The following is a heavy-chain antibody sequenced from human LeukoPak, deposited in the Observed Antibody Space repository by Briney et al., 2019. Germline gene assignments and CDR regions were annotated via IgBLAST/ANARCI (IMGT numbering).Heavy chain of an antibody. CDR1: GFALLHYN. D-gene: IGHD2-2*03. J-gene: IGHJ4*02. CDR3: ARDRGWIRDY. CDR2: LNPTATSV. Sequence: GSLKLSFVASGFALLHYNMDWVPPAPGKEPEWISILNPTATSVMYADSLKGRFSVSRDNAKNTFFLHMNRLTVEDTAMYYCARDRGWIRDYWGRGTPVTVSS. V-gene: IGHV3-48*04.